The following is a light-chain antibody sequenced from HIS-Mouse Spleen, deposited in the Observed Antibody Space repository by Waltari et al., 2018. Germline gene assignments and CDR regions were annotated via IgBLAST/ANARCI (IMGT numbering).Light chain of an antibody. CDR1: SSNIGSNY. CDR2: RNN. J-gene: IGLJ3*02. V-gene: IGLV1-47*01. CDR3: AAWDDSLSGWV. Sequence: GQRVTIPCSGSSSNIGSNYVYWYQQLPGTAPKLLIYRNNQRPSGVPDRFSGSKSGTSASLAISGLRSEDEADYYCAAWDDSLSGWVFGGGTKLTVL.